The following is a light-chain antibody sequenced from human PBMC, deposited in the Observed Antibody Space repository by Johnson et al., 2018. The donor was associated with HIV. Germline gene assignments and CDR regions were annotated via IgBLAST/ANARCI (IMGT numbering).Light chain of an antibody. J-gene: IGLJ1*01. CDR1: SSNIGNNY. CDR2: DNN. CDR3: GTWDSSLSAGYV. V-gene: IGLV1-51*01. Sequence: QYVLTQSPSVSAAPGQKVTISCSGSSSNIGNNYVSWYQQLPGTAPKLLIYDNNKRPSGIPDRFSGSKSGTSATLGITGLQTGDEADYYCGTWDSSLSAGYVFGTGTKVTVL.